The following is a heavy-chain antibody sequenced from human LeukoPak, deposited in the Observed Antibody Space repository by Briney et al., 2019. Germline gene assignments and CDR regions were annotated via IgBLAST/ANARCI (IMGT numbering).Heavy chain of an antibody. CDR2: ISDSGDIT. Sequence: PGGSLRLSCAASGFTFSSYAMSWVRQAPGKGLEWVSRISDSGDITYYADSVKGRFTISRDSSKDTLYLQMNSLRAEGTAVYYCSKDRAGYSGARGFDYWGQGTLVTVSS. CDR1: GFTFSSYA. D-gene: IGHD5-12*01. V-gene: IGHV3-23*01. J-gene: IGHJ4*02. CDR3: SKDRAGYSGARGFDY.